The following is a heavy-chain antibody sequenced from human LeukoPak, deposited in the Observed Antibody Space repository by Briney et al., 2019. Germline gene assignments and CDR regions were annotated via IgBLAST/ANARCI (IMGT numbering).Heavy chain of an antibody. V-gene: IGHV3-53*01. CDR1: GFTARRKY. CDR3: ATRDSGDHPFFDY. D-gene: IGHD4-17*01. CDR2: IYSGDST. J-gene: IGHJ4*02. Sequence: GGSLRLSCAASGFTARRKYMSWVRQAPGKGLEWVSVIYSGDSTKYADSVKGRFTISRDNSKNTLYLQINGLRAEDTAVYYCATRDSGDHPFFDYWGQGTLVTVSS.